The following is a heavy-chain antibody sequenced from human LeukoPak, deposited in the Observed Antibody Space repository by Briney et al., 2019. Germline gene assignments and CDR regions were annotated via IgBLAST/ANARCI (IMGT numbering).Heavy chain of an antibody. CDR1: GNTCSGHY. CDR3: ARVPAGYGPYYFDY. J-gene: IGHJ4*02. V-gene: IGHV1-2*02. CDR2: INPNSGGT. Sequence: ASVKVSCKASGNTCSGHYIHWVRQAPGQGLEWMVSINPNSGGTNYAQKFQGRVTMTRDTSISTAYMELSSLRSDDTAVYYCARVPAGYGPYYFDYWGQGTLVTVSS. D-gene: IGHD5-18*01.